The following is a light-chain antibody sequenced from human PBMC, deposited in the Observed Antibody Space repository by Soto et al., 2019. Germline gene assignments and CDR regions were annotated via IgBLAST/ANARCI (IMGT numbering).Light chain of an antibody. V-gene: IGKV3-15*01. J-gene: IGKJ1*01. Sequence: EIVMTQSAATLSVSPGERVTLSCRASQSVGNNLAWYQQKPGQAPRLLIHGASTRHSGIPGRFSGSGSGTEFTLTISSLQSEDFAVYYCQQHDSWPRTFGQGTKVEIK. CDR1: QSVGNN. CDR2: GAS. CDR3: QQHDSWPRT.